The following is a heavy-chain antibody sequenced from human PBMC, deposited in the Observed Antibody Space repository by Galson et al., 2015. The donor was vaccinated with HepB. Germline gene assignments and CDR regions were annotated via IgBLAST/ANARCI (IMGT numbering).Heavy chain of an antibody. CDR2: ISAYNGNT. V-gene: IGHV1-18*01. CDR1: GYTFTSYG. Sequence: SVKVSCKASGYTFTSYGISWVRQAPGQGLEWMGWISAYNGNTNYAQKLQGRVTMTTDTSTSTAYMELRSPRSDDTAVYYCARVLKWYYDFWSGRPLDAFDIWGQGTMVTVSS. D-gene: IGHD3-3*01. CDR3: ARVLKWYYDFWSGRPLDAFDI. J-gene: IGHJ3*02.